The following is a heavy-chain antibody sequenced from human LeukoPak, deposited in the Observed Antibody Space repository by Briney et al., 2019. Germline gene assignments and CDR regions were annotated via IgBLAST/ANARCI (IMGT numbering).Heavy chain of an antibody. V-gene: IGHV4-59*12. CDR3: ARFYARIPNAFDI. D-gene: IGHD2-2*01. J-gene: IGHJ3*02. CDR2: IYYSGST. Sequence: SETLSLTCTVSGGSISSYYWSWIRQPPGKGLEWIGYIYYSGSTNYNPSLKSRVTISVDTSKNQFSLKLSSVTAADTAMYYCARFYARIPNAFDIWGQGRMVTVSS. CDR1: GGSISSYY.